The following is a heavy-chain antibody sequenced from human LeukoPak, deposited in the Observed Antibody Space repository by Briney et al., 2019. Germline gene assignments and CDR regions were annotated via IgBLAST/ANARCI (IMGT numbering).Heavy chain of an antibody. J-gene: IGHJ4*02. CDR1: GYTFTDYY. V-gene: IGHV1-2*02. D-gene: IGHD5-18*01. CDR3: ARAKVIVPDY. Sequence: RASVTVSCKASGYTFTDYYMHWMRQAPGQGPEWMGWINPNSGGTSYAQKFQGRVTMTRDTSISTAYMELSRLRSDDTAVYYCARAKVIVPDYWGQGTLVTVSS. CDR2: INPNSGGT.